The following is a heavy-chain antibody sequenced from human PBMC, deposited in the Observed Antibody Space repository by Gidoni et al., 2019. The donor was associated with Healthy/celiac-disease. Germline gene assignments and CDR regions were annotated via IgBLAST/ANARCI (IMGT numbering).Heavy chain of an antibody. Sequence: QVQLQQWGAGLLKPSETLSLTCAVYGGSFSGYYWSWIRQPPGKGLEWIGEINHSGSTNYNPSLKSRVTISVDTSKNQFSLKLSSVTAADTAVYYCARGYPTYHYDSSGYYPSFDYWGQGTLVTVSS. CDR3: ARGYPTYHYDSSGYYPSFDY. CDR2: INHSGST. CDR1: GGSFSGYY. J-gene: IGHJ4*02. V-gene: IGHV4-34*01. D-gene: IGHD3-22*01.